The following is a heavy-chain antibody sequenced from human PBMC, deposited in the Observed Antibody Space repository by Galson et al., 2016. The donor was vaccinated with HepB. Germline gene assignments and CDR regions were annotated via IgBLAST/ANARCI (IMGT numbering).Heavy chain of an antibody. Sequence: ETLSLTCTVSGVSINAYYWAWIRQPPGNGLEWIGYIDYTGSTKYNPSLKSRVAMSVDTSKSQFSLTLSSVTAADSAVYYCARDRREINWFDPWGQGALVTVSS. J-gene: IGHJ5*02. V-gene: IGHV4-59*01. CDR3: ARDRREINWFDP. CDR2: IDYTGST. CDR1: GVSINAYY.